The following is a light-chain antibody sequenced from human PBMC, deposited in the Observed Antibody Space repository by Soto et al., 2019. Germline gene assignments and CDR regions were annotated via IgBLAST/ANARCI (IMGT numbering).Light chain of an antibody. J-gene: IGKJ2*01. CDR3: QQRYSTPPVT. V-gene: IGKV1-39*01. Sequence: DIQMTQSPSSLSASVGDRVTITCRASQSISSYLNWYQQKPGKAPKLLIYAASSLQSGVPSRFSGSGSGTDFTLPISSLQPEDFATYYCQQRYSTPPVTFGQGTKLEIK. CDR2: AAS. CDR1: QSISSY.